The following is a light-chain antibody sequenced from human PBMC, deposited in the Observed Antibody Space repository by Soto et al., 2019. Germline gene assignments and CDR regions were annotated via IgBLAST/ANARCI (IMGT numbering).Light chain of an antibody. CDR2: RAS. V-gene: IGKV1-5*03. CDR1: QSINIW. J-gene: IGKJ4*01. Sequence: DIQMTQSPSTLSHSVGDRVTITCRASQSINIWLAWFQQKPGKDPKLLIYRASTLASGVPTRFSGSGSGTEFNLTISRLQTDDFTTYYCQQYDTNPLTCGGGTKVDIK. CDR3: QQYDTNPLT.